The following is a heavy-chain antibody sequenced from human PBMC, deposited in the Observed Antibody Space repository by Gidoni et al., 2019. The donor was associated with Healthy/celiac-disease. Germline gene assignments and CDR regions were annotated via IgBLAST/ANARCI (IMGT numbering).Heavy chain of an antibody. J-gene: IGHJ4*02. CDR1: GFTFSSYA. CDR3: AKDRFDDFWSGYYSYFDY. Sequence: EVQLLESGGGLVQPGGSLRLSCAASGFTFSSYAMSWVRQAPGKGLEWVSAINGSGGSPYYADSVKGRFTISRDNSKNTLYLQMNSLRAEDTAVYYCAKDRFDDFWSGYYSYFDYWGQGTLVTVSS. CDR2: INGSGGSP. D-gene: IGHD3-3*01. V-gene: IGHV3-23*01.